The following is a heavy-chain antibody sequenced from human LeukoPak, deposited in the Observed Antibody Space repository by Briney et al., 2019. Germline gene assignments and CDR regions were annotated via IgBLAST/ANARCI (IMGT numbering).Heavy chain of an antibody. CDR3: ARAKKRSGRSRDFYLDV. D-gene: IGHD1-26*01. V-gene: IGHV4-61*09. CDR2: IYTSGTTT. Sequence: SETLSLTCTVSDDPINSGVYYWNWIRQPAGKGLEWIGHIYTSGTTTNSNPSLKSRVAISLDTSKNHFSLKLSSVTAADTAVYYCARAKKRSGRSRDFYLDVWGKGTTVTVSS. J-gene: IGHJ6*03. CDR1: DDPINSGVYY.